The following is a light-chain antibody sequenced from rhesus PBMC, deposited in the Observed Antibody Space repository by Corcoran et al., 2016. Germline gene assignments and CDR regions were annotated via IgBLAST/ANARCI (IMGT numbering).Light chain of an antibody. V-gene: IGLV7-80*01. Sequence: QAVVTQEPSLTVSPGGTVTLTCASSTGAVTSGHYPHWFQQKPGQAPKPLIYDTSDKLAWPPARFSGSLHGGKAALTLSGAQPEDEDDYYYWLFYSGLDVFGSGTKLTVL. CDR3: WLFYSGLDV. J-gene: IGLJ6*01. CDR2: DTS. CDR1: TGAVTSGHY.